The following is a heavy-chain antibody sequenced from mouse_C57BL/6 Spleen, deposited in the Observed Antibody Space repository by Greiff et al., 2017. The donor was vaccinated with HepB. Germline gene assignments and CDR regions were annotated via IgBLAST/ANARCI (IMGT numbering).Heavy chain of an antibody. Sequence: EVQLQQSGPELVKPGASVKISCKASGYTFTDYYMNWVKQSHGKSLEWIGDINPNNGGTSYNQKFKGKATLTVDKSSSTAYMELRSLTSEDSAVYYCARSGLRYLYAMDYWGQGTSVTVSS. D-gene: IGHD1-1*01. CDR3: ARSGLRYLYAMDY. V-gene: IGHV1-26*01. CDR2: INPNNGGT. J-gene: IGHJ4*01. CDR1: GYTFTDYY.